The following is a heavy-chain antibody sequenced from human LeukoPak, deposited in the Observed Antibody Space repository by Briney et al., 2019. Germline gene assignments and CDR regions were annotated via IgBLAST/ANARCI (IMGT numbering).Heavy chain of an antibody. J-gene: IGHJ4*02. Sequence: ASETLSLTCTVSGGSISSSSYYWGWIRQPPGKGLEWIGSIYYSGSTYYNSSLKSRVTISVDTSKNQFSLKLSSVTAADTAVYYCASDFDYWGQGTLVTVSS. V-gene: IGHV4-39*01. CDR1: GGSISSSSYY. CDR2: IYYSGST. CDR3: ASDFDY.